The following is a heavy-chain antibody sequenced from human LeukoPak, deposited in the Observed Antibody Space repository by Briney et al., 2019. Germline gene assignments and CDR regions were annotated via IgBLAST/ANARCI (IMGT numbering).Heavy chain of an antibody. CDR3: AKGSRGSRPYFFDF. CDR1: GFSFDNYA. V-gene: IGHV3-23*01. J-gene: IGHJ4*02. Sequence: GGSLRLSCAASGFSFDNYAMSWVRQAPGKGLEWISAITYSGDDSYHADSVKGRFTISRDNSKNTLNLQMNSLRVEDSAVYYCAKGSRGSRPYFFDFWGQGTLVTVSS. D-gene: IGHD3-10*01. CDR2: ITYSGDDS.